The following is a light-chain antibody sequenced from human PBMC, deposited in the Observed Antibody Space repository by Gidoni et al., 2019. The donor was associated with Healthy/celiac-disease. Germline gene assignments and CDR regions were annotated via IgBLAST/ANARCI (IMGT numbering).Light chain of an antibody. J-gene: IGKJ1*01. V-gene: IGKV1-39*01. CDR1: QSISSY. CDR3: QQSYSTSPRT. Sequence: DIQMTQSPSSLSASVGDRVTITCRASQSISSYLNWYQQKPGKAPKLLIYAASSLQSWVPSRCSGSGSGTDVTLTISSLQPEDFATYYCQQSYSTSPRTFGQGTKVEIK. CDR2: AAS.